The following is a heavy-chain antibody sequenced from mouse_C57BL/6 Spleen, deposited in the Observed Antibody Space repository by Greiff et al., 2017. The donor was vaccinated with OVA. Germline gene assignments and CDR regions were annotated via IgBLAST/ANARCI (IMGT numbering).Heavy chain of an antibody. D-gene: IGHD1-1*01. CDR2: ISDGGSYT. CDR1: GFTFSSYA. J-gene: IGHJ1*03. Sequence: EVQLVESGGGLVKPGGSLKLSCAASGFTFSSYAMSWVRQTPEKRLEWVATISDGGSYTYYPDNVKGRFTISRDNAKNNLYLQMSHLKSEDTAMYYCARNSPDYYGGRYFDVWGTGTTVTVSS. V-gene: IGHV5-4*01. CDR3: ARNSPDYYGGRYFDV.